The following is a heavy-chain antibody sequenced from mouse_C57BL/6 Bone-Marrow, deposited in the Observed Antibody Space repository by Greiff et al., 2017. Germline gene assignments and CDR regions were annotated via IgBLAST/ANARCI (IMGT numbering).Heavy chain of an antibody. J-gene: IGHJ1*03. CDR1: GFSLTSYG. V-gene: IGHV2-2*01. CDR2: IWSGGST. Sequence: QVQLQQSGPGLVQPSQSLSITCTVSGFSLTSYGVHWVRQSPGKGLEWLGVIWSGGSTDYNAAFISRLSISKDNSTSQVFFKMNSLQADDTAIYYCATQYFDVWGTGTTVTVSS. CDR3: ATQYFDV.